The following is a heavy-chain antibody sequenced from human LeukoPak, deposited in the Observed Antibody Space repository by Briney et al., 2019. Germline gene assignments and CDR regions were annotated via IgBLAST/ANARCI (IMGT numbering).Heavy chain of an antibody. CDR3: THTVTQAPVDY. Sequence: GGSLRLSCAASGFSFSNAWMSWVRQAPGKGLEWVGRIKRKTDGGTTDYAAPVKGRFTISRDDSKNTLYLQMNSLKTEDTAVYYCTHTVTQAPVDYWGQGTLVTVSS. V-gene: IGHV3-15*01. CDR1: GFSFSNAW. CDR2: IKRKTDGGTT. D-gene: IGHD4-17*01. J-gene: IGHJ4*02.